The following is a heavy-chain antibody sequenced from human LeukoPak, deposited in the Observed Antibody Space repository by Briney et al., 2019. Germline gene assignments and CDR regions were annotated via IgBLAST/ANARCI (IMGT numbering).Heavy chain of an antibody. J-gene: IGHJ4*02. CDR2: IWYDGSNT. D-gene: IGHD3-3*01. CDR3: ARGFLDFDS. V-gene: IGHV3-33*01. CDR1: GFTFSSFG. Sequence: GGSQRLSCVASGFTFSSFGMHWVRQAPGKGLEWVALIWYDGSNTYYADSVKGRFPISRDDSKNTVYLQMNSLRAEDTALYCCARGFLDFDSWGQGTLVIASS.